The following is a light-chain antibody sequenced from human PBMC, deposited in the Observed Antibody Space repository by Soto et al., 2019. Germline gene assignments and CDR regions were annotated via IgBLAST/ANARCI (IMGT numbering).Light chain of an antibody. V-gene: IGKV1-5*01. Sequence: IPMTQSPSTLSASVGDRVTITCRASLTIRTWLAWFQQKPGKAPQLLIYGATNLESGVPSRFSGSGSGTEFTLTIDSLQPDDFATYYCQQYNSYSGDTFGQGTKVEIK. CDR1: LTIRTW. J-gene: IGKJ2*01. CDR3: QQYNSYSGDT. CDR2: GAT.